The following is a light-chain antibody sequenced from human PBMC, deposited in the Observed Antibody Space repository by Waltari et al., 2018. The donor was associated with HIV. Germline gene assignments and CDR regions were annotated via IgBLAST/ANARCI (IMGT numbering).Light chain of an antibody. J-gene: IGLJ3*02. CDR1: SSKFGNDF. V-gene: IGLV1-51*01. CDR2: DND. Sequence: QSVLTQPPSVSAAPGQKVTISCSGSSSKFGNDFVSWYQHLPGAAPKLLIYDNDKPPSGISDRFSGSKSGTSATLGITGLQTGDEADYYCGTWDTSLGAGVFGGGTKLTVL. CDR3: GTWDTSLGAGV.